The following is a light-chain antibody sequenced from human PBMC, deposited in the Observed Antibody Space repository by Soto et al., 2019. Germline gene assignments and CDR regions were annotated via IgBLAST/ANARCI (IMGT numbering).Light chain of an antibody. Sequence: QSVLTQPPSASGTPGQRVTISCSGSSSNIGSNYVYWYQQLPGTAPKLLIYRNNQWPSGVPDRFSGSKSGPSASLAISGVRSEDEADYYCTAWDDTLRGPLFGGGTKLTVL. CDR2: RNN. J-gene: IGLJ2*01. CDR1: SSNIGSNY. CDR3: TAWDDTLRGPL. V-gene: IGLV1-47*01.